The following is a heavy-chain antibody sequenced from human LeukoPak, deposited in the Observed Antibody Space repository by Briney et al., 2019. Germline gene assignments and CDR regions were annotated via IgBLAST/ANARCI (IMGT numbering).Heavy chain of an antibody. CDR1: GFTFSRCA. J-gene: IGHJ5*02. Sequence: RSGGSLRLSCSASGFTFSRCAMHWVRQAPEKGLEYVSAISRNGGSTYYADSVKGRFTISRDNSKNTVYLQMSSLRAEDTAVYFCVGVRWFGGANWFDPWGQGTLVTVSS. CDR2: ISRNGGST. D-gene: IGHD3-10*01. V-gene: IGHV3-64D*09. CDR3: VGVRWFGGANWFDP.